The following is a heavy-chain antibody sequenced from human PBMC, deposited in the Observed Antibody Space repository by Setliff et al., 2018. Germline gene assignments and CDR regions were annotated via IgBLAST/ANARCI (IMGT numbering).Heavy chain of an antibody. J-gene: IGHJ4*02. D-gene: IGHD2-2*01. CDR3: SRLVRYCTRTSCQRASGDDY. Sequence: GASVKVSCKASGYTFTNYGISWVRQAPGQGLEWMGWISXXXXXXXXXXXXQGRLTXXTDTSTTTAYMELRSLRSDDTAVYYCSRLVRYCTRTSCQRASGDDYWGQGTLVTVSS. CDR2: ISXXXXXX. CDR1: GYTFTNYG. V-gene: IGHV1-18*01.